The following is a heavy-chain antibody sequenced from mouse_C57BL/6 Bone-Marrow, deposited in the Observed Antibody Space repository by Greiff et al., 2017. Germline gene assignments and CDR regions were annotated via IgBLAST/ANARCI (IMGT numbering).Heavy chain of an antibody. CDR3: SSFDGNYFDF. CDR1: GFNIKDDY. Sequence: VQLQQSGAELVRPGASVKLSCTASGFNIKDDYIHWVKQRPEQGLEWIGWIDPEIGDTEYASKFQGKANITSDTSSNTAYLQLSSLTSEDTAVYYCSSFDGNYFDFWGQGTPRTVAS. V-gene: IGHV14-4*01. D-gene: IGHD2-3*01. CDR2: IDPEIGDT. J-gene: IGHJ2*01.